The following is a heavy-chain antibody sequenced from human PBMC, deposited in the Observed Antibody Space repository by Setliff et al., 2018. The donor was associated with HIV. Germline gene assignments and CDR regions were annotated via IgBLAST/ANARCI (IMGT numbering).Heavy chain of an antibody. CDR2: IYSGGST. CDR3: ARHTRYYNFWSGHPPPDY. V-gene: IGHV4-59*08. Sequence: SETLSLTCTVSGGSIGGYYWSWIRQPPGTGLEWLGCIYSGGSTNYNPSLESRVTISLDTSKNQFSLRLTSVTAADTAVYYCARHTRYYNFWSGHPPPDYWGQGTLVTVSS. D-gene: IGHD3-3*01. CDR1: GGSIGGYY. J-gene: IGHJ4*02.